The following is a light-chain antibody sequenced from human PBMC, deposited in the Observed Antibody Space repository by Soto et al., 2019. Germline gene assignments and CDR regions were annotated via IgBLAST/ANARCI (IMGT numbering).Light chain of an antibody. CDR1: QGISSY. CDR2: AAS. Sequence: IQMTQSPSTLSASVGDRVTITCRASQGISSYLAWYQQKPGKAPKLLIYAASTLQSGVPSRFSGSGSGTDFTLTISCLQSEDFATYYCQQYYSYPRITFGQGTRLEIK. V-gene: IGKV1-8*01. J-gene: IGKJ5*01. CDR3: QQYYSYPRIT.